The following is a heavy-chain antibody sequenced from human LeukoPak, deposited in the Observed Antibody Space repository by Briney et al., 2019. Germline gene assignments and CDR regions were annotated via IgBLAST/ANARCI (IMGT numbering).Heavy chain of an antibody. CDR1: GGSISSSNW. Sequence: SETLSLTCAVSGGSISSSNWWSWVRQPPGKGLEWIGEIYHSGSTNYNPSLKSRVTISVDKSKNQFSLKLSSVTAADTAVYYCARGPQAGSRTRKFDYWGQGTLVTVSS. D-gene: IGHD1-1*01. V-gene: IGHV4-4*02. J-gene: IGHJ4*02. CDR2: IYHSGST. CDR3: ARGPQAGSRTRKFDY.